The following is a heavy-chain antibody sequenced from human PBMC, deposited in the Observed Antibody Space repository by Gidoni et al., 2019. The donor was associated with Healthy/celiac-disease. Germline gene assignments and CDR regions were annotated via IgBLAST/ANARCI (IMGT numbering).Heavy chain of an antibody. Sequence: EVQLVQSGAEAKKPGESLKIPCKGSGYSFTSYWIGWVRQMPGKGLEWMGSIYPGDSDTRYSPSFQGQVTISADKSISTAYLQWSSLKASDTAMYYCARLHYDSSGYYPFDYWGQGTLVTVSS. D-gene: IGHD3-22*01. CDR3: ARLHYDSSGYYPFDY. J-gene: IGHJ4*02. CDR2: IYPGDSDT. V-gene: IGHV5-51*03. CDR1: GYSFTSYW.